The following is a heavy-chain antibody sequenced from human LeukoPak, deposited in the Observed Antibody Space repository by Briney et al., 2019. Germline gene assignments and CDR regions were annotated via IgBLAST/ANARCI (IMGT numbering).Heavy chain of an antibody. CDR2: ISGDGGST. D-gene: IGHD3-22*01. CDR3: AKSFSTMIVAEEYFQH. Sequence: GGSLRLSCAASGFTFDDYAMHWVRQAPGKGLEWVSLISGDGGSTYYADSVKGRFTISRDNSKNSLYLQMNSLRTEDTALYNCAKSFSTMIVAEEYFQHWGQGTLVTVSS. J-gene: IGHJ1*01. CDR1: GFTFDDYA. V-gene: IGHV3-43*02.